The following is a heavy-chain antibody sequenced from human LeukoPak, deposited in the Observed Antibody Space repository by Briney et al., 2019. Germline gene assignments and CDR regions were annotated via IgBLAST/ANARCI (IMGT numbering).Heavy chain of an antibody. CDR3: VRGGCGRDSSSHYFDY. J-gene: IGHJ4*02. V-gene: IGHV3-23*01. D-gene: IGHD2-21*02. CDR1: GFTFTTYA. Sequence: PGGSLRLSCAASGFTFTTYAMSWVRQTPGKGLEWVSTFSGSVDTTYHADSVKGRFTISRDNSKNTVYLQMNSLGTDDTAIYYCVRGGCGRDSSSHYFDYWGQGTLVTVSS. CDR2: FSGSVDTT.